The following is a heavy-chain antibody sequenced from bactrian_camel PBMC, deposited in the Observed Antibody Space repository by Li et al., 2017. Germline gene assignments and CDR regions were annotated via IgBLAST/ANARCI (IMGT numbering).Heavy chain of an antibody. J-gene: IGHJ7*01. CDR1: GYTYSSYC. D-gene: IGHD1*01. CDR2: MIDGDGRT. Sequence: HVQLVESGGGSVQAGGSLRLSCAASGYTYSSYCMGWFRQAPGKGREGVAMIDGDGRTTFADSVKGRFSISKGNANNMHYLQMDSLRPEDSAMYYCASGPWGYCTRTKWEGGMNNWGKGTQVTVS. V-gene: IGHV3S26*01.